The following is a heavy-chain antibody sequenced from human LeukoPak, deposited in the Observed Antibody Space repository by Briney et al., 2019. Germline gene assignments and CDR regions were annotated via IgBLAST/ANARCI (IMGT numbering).Heavy chain of an antibody. Sequence: ASVKVSCEASGYTFTSYGISWVRQAPGQGLEWMGWISAYNGNTNYAQKLQGRVTMTTDTSTSTAYMALRSLRSDDTAVYYCARTNYNYYDSSGYSLLFDYWGQGTLVTVSS. CDR2: ISAYNGNT. D-gene: IGHD3-22*01. CDR3: ARTNYNYYDSSGYSLLFDY. V-gene: IGHV1-18*01. J-gene: IGHJ4*02. CDR1: GYTFTSYG.